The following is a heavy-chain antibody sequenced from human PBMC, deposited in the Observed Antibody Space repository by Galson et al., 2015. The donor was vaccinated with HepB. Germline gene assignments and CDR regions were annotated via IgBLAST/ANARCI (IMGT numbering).Heavy chain of an antibody. CDR3: ARAQPPYCSSTSCHLSY. D-gene: IGHD2-2*01. V-gene: IGHV1-18*01. J-gene: IGHJ4*02. CDR1: GYTFTSYG. CDR2: ISAYNGNT. Sequence: SVKVSCKASGYTFTSYGISWVRQAPGQGLEWMGWISAYNGNTNYAQKLQGRVTMTTDTSTSTAYMELRSLRSDDTAVYYCARAQPPYCSSTSCHLSYWGQGTLVTVSS.